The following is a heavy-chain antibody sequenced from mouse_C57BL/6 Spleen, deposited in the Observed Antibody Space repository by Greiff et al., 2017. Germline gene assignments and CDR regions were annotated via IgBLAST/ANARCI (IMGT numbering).Heavy chain of an antibody. V-gene: IGHV1-42*01. CDR3: ARYYGSPWYFDV. CDR1: GYSFTGYY. J-gene: IGHJ1*03. Sequence: VQLQQSGPELVKPGASVKISCKASGYSFTGYYMNWVKQSPEKSLEWIGEINPSTGGTTYNQKFKAKATLTVDKSSSTAYMQRKSLTSEDSAVYYCARYYGSPWYFDVWGTGTTVTVSS. D-gene: IGHD1-1*01. CDR2: INPSTGGT.